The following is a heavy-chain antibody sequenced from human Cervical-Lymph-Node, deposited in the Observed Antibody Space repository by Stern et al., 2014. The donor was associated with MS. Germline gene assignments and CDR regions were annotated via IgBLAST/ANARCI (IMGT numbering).Heavy chain of an antibody. J-gene: IGHJ4*02. CDR1: NVSIGLFY. CDR2: VYYSGST. CDR3: ASIQLWSKSFDY. Sequence: QVQLVESGPGLVKPSETLSLTCTVSNVSIGLFYWSWIRQSPGRGLEWIGYVYYSGSTDYNPSLKSRVPMAVDTSKSQFSLKLSSLTAADTAVYYCASIQLWSKSFDYWGRGTLVTVSS. V-gene: IGHV4-59*01. D-gene: IGHD1-1*01.